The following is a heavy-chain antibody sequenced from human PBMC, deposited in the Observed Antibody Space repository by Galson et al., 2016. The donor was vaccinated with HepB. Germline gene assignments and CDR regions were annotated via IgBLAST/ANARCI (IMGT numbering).Heavy chain of an antibody. D-gene: IGHD2-8*02. J-gene: IGHJ3*02. CDR3: ARLYWGLRAFDI. CDR2: TYYNSKWYN. V-gene: IGHV6-1*01. Sequence: CAISWDSVSSNSAAWNWIRQSPSRGLEWLGRTYYNSKWYNDYAASVKSRITINPDTSKNQFSLQPNSVTPEDTAVYYCARLYWGLRAFDIWGQGTMVTVSS. CDR1: WDSVSSNSAA.